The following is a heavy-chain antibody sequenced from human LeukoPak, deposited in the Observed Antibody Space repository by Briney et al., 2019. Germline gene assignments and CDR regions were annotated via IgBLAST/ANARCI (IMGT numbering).Heavy chain of an antibody. V-gene: IGHV3-33*01. D-gene: IGHD7-27*01. Sequence: PGGSPRLPCAASGFTFSSYGMHWASQAPGKGLEWVAVLWFDGSNKYYADAVKGRFNISRDNSKNTLYLQMNSLRAEDTAVYYCARDRDWGCSYCSYWGQGTLVTVSS. CDR3: ARDRDWGCSYCSY. J-gene: IGHJ4*02. CDR1: GFTFSSYG. CDR2: LWFDGSNK.